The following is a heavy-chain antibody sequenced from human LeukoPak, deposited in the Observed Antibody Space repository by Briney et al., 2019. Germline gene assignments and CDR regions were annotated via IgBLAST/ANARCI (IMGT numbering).Heavy chain of an antibody. CDR3: ARGWYSTSLTWFDY. V-gene: IGHV3-30-3*01. CDR2: ISYDGSNK. Sequence: SGRSLRLSCAASGFTFSSYAMHWVRQAPGKGLEWVAAISYDGSNKYYADSVKGRFTISRDNSKNTLYLQMNSLRAEDTAVYYCARGWYSTSLTWFDYWGQGTLVTVSS. CDR1: GFTFSSYA. J-gene: IGHJ4*02. D-gene: IGHD2-2*01.